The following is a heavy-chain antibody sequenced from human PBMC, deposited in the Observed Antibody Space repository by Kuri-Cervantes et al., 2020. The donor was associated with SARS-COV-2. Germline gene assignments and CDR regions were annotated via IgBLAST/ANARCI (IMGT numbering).Heavy chain of an antibody. J-gene: IGHJ4*02. V-gene: IGHV1-8*01. CDR2: VKTNSGNT. CDR3: YCATKEGFDS. Sequence: ASVKVSCKAPESTFPNYDINWVRQATGQGLEWIGMVKTNSGNTLYAQIFQGRVTMTRDNSTSTVYMELSSLTSEDKAIYYCYCATKEGFDSWGQGTLATVSS. CDR1: ESTFPNYD. D-gene: IGHD2-21*01.